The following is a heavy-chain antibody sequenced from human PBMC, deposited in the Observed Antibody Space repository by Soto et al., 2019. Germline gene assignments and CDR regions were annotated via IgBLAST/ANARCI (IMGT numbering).Heavy chain of an antibody. Sequence: ASVMVSCKASGSTFTGYYMHWVRQAPGQGLEWMGWINPNSGGTNYAQKFQGRVTMTRDTSISTAYMELSRLRSDDTAVYYCVRVKGPANDYGVGWGQGTLVTVSS. CDR1: GSTFTGYY. D-gene: IGHD4-17*01. J-gene: IGHJ4*02. CDR2: INPNSGGT. V-gene: IGHV1-2*02. CDR3: VRVKGPANDYGVG.